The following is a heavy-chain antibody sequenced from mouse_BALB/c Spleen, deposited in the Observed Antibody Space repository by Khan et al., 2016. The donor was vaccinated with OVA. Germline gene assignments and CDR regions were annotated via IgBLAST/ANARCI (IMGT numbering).Heavy chain of an antibody. J-gene: IGHJ3*01. CDR1: GFSLANYS. V-gene: IGHV2-2*02. CDR2: IWSAGST. CDR3: ARRGYDYGRGALFAY. Sequence: QVQLKQSGPGLVQPSQSLSITCTVSGFSLANYSVHWVRQSPGKGLEWLGVIWSAGSTDYNAAFISRLTISKDNSRSQVFFKMNSLQPNDTAIYFFARRGYDYGRGALFAYWGQGTLVTVSA. D-gene: IGHD2-4*01.